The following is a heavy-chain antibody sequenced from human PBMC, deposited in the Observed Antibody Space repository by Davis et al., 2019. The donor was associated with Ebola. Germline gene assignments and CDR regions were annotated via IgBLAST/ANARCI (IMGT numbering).Heavy chain of an antibody. J-gene: IGHJ4*02. D-gene: IGHD1-1*01. V-gene: IGHV1-18*04. CDR2: INPHNGNT. Sequence: AASVKVSCKASGYTFTGYYMHWVRQAPGHGLEWMGWINPHNGNTNYAQNVQGRVIMTSDTATTTAYMEVGSLRSDDTAVYYCARAQFPTTSDHWGQGTLVTVSS. CDR1: GYTFTGYY. CDR3: ARAQFPTTSDH.